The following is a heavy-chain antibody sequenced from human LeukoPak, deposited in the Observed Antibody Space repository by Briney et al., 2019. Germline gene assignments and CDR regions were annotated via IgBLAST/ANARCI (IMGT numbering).Heavy chain of an antibody. CDR2: INHSGST. CDR1: GGSFSGYY. V-gene: IGHV4-34*01. D-gene: IGHD3-22*01. Sequence: SETLSLTCAVYGGSFSGYYWSWIRQPPGKGLEWIGEINHSGSTNYNPSLKSRVTISVDTSKYQFSLKLSSVTAADTAVYYCARGNYYDSSGYYRYYYYGMDVWGQGTTVTVSS. J-gene: IGHJ6*02. CDR3: ARGNYYDSSGYYRYYYYGMDV.